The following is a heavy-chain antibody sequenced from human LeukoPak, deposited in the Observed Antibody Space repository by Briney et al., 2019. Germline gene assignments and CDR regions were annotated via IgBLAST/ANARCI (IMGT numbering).Heavy chain of an antibody. D-gene: IGHD3-10*01. CDR2: INSDGSST. J-gene: IGHJ4*02. CDR1: GFTFSSYW. V-gene: IGHV3-74*01. CDR3: ARGYGSGSYYNPFDY. Sequence: GGSLRLSCAASGFTFSSYWMLWVRQAPGKGLVWVSRINSDGSSTSYADSVKGRFTISRDNAKNTLYLQMNSLRAEDTAVYYCARGYGSGSYYNPFDYRGQGTLVTVSS.